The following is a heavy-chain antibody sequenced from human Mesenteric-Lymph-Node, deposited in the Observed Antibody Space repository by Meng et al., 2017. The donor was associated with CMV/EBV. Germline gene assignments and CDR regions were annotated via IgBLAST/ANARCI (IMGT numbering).Heavy chain of an antibody. CDR1: GYSISSGYY. CDR2: MNWNGGSI. Sequence: GGSLRLSCTVSGYSISSGYYWGWIRQPPGKGLEWVSGMNWNGGSIGYADSVKGRFTISRDNAKNSLYLQMNSLRAEDTALYYCARGAYYDFWSGYQTQAEAFDIWGQGTMVTVSS. V-gene: IGHV3-20*04. CDR3: ARGAYYDFWSGYQTQAEAFDI. J-gene: IGHJ3*02. D-gene: IGHD3-3*01.